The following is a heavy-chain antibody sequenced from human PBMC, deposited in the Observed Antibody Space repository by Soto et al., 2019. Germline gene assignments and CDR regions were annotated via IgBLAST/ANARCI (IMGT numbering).Heavy chain of an antibody. CDR3: ARAREPEYSSSIFFDY. V-gene: IGHV3-53*01. Sequence: SLRLSCAVSGLTVSRTQMSWVRQAPGKGLQWVSVIYSVGSTYYANAVKGRFTISRDISENKIFLELNGLTVDDTAVYYCARAREPEYSSSIFFDYWGRGTVVTVSS. J-gene: IGHJ4*01. CDR2: IYSVGST. CDR1: GLTVSRTQ. D-gene: IGHD6-6*01.